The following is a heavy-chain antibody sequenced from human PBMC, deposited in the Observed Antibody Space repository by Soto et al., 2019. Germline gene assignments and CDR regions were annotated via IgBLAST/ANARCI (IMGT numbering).Heavy chain of an antibody. V-gene: IGHV3-73*01. Sequence: GGSLRLSCAASGFTFSGSAMHWVRQASGKGLEWVGRIRSKANSYATAYAASVKGRFTISRDDSKNTAYLQMNSLKTEDTAVHYCTSPGEYYYDGSPYWGQGTLVTVSS. CDR3: TSPGEYYYDGSPY. D-gene: IGHD3-22*01. CDR1: GFTFSGSA. CDR2: IRSKANSYAT. J-gene: IGHJ4*02.